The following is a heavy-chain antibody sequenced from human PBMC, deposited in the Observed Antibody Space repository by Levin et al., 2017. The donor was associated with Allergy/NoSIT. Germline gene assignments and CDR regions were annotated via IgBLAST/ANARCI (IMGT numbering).Heavy chain of an antibody. CDR1: GGSISSSSYY. Sequence: SETLSLTCTVSGGSISSSSYYWGWIRQPPGTGLEWIGSIYYSGSTYYNPSLKSRVTISVDTSKNQFSLKLSSVTAADTAVYYCARGMYSSSAEIDYWGQGTLVTVSS. CDR2: IYYSGST. J-gene: IGHJ4*02. D-gene: IGHD6-6*01. CDR3: ARGMYSSSAEIDY. V-gene: IGHV4-39*01.